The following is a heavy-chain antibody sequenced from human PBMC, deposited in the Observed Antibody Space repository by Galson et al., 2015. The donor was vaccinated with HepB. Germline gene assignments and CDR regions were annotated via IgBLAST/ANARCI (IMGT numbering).Heavy chain of an antibody. J-gene: IGHJ5*02. D-gene: IGHD1-26*01. CDR3: ARGGKPTSPKNWFDP. V-gene: IGHV1-2*06. CDR1: GYSFIPYY. Sequence: SVKVSCKASGYSFIPYYIHWLRQAPGQGLEWMGRINPDSGGANLAQNFQGRVTMTRDTSISTAYMELTSLRSDDTAVYYCARGGKPTSPKNWFDPWGQGTLVTVSS. CDR2: INPDSGGA.